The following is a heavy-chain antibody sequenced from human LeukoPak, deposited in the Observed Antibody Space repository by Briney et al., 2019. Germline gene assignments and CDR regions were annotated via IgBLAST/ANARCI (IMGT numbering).Heavy chain of an antibody. V-gene: IGHV3-21*01. CDR3: ARDPPFIIGTTFFDY. D-gene: IGHD1-20*01. J-gene: IGHJ4*02. CDR2: ISTSSTYI. CDR1: GFTFSSYS. Sequence: PGGSLRLSCASSGFTFSSYSMNWVRKAPGKGLEWVSSISTSSTYIYYADSVKGRFTISRDNAKNSLYLQMNSLRAEDTAVYYCARDPPFIIGTTFFDYWGRGTLVTVSS.